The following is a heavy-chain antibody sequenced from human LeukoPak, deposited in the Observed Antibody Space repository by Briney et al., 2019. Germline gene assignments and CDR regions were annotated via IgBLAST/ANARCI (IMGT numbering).Heavy chain of an antibody. D-gene: IGHD3-10*01. Sequence: SETLSLACTVSGGSINSYYWSWIRQPPGKGLECIGYIHYTGSTNYNPSLKSRVTISVDTSKNQFSLKLSSVTAADTAIYYCARGGYYGSGNDFRFDPWGQGTLVTVSS. CDR2: IHYTGST. CDR1: GGSINSYY. CDR3: ARGGYYGSGNDFRFDP. V-gene: IGHV4-59*01. J-gene: IGHJ5*02.